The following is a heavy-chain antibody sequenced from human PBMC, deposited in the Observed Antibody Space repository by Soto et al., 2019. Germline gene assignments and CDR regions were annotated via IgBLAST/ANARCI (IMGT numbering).Heavy chain of an antibody. D-gene: IGHD3-10*01. Sequence: EVQLLESGGGLVQPGVSLRLSCAASGFTFNNYAMTWVRQAPGKGLEWVSAISGGGDTTSYADSVKARFTVSRDGSKNTLYLQMSSLRAEDTALYYCAKGLGGSGSLTPRVDFWGQGTLVTVSS. CDR1: GFTFNNYA. CDR3: AKGLGGSGSLTPRVDF. CDR2: ISGGGDTT. J-gene: IGHJ4*02. V-gene: IGHV3-23*01.